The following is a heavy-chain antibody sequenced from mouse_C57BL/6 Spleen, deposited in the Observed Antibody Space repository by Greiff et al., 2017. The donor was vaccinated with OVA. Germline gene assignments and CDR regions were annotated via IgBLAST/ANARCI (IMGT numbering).Heavy chain of an antibody. Sequence: EVQLQQSGPELVKPGASVKMSCKASGYTFTDYNMHWVKQSHGKSLEWIGYINPNNGGTSYNQKFKGKATLTVNQSSSTAYMELRSLTSEDSAVYYCAREGYGSSYDYWGQGTTLTVSS. CDR3: AREGYGSSYDY. D-gene: IGHD1-1*01. J-gene: IGHJ2*01. V-gene: IGHV1-22*01. CDR2: INPNNGGT. CDR1: GYTFTDYN.